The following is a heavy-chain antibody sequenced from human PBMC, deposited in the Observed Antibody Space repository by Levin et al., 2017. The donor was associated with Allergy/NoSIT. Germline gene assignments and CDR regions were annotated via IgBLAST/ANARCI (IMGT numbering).Heavy chain of an antibody. CDR3: ARDVFLENSYYFDY. J-gene: IGHJ4*02. V-gene: IGHV3-33*01. CDR2: IWYDGSNK. CDR1: GFPFSSYG. D-gene: IGHD3-3*01. Sequence: GESLKISCAASGFPFSSYGLHWVRQAPGKGLEWVAVIWYDGSNKNYADSVKGRFTISRDNSKNTLYLQMNSLRVEDTAVYYCARDVFLENSYYFDYWGQGTLVTVSS.